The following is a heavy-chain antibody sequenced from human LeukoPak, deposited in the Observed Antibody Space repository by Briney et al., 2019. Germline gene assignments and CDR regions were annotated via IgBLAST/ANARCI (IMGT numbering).Heavy chain of an antibody. Sequence: ASVKVACKASGYTFTTYGISWVRQAPGQGLEWMGWISANTGNTNYAQKLQGRVTMTTDTSTSTAYMELRSLRADDTAVYYCARDSIVLMVYAMPNWFDPWGQGTLVTVSS. D-gene: IGHD2-8*01. V-gene: IGHV1-18*01. CDR2: ISANTGNT. J-gene: IGHJ5*02. CDR3: ARDSIVLMVYAMPNWFDP. CDR1: GYTFTTYG.